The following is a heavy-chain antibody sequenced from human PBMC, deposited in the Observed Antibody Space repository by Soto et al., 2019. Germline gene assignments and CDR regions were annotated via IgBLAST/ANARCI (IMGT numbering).Heavy chain of an antibody. CDR2: ISGSSDRT. CDR1: GFTIRNYA. D-gene: IGHD5-12*01. J-gene: IGHJ3*01. CDR3: EGSWT. Sequence: EVQVLESGGDLVQPGGSLRLSCAASGFTIRNYAMSWVRQAPGKALEWVSGISGSSDRTYYEDSVKGRFTISKDTSSNTLYLQMNSLRVEETAVYHCEGSWTWGQGTMVTVSS. V-gene: IGHV3-23*01.